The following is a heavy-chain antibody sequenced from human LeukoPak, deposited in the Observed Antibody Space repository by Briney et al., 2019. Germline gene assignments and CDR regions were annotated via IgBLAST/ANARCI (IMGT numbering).Heavy chain of an antibody. CDR3: AKCPMVRGVILSMDV. CDR2: IRYDGSNK. D-gene: IGHD3-10*01. J-gene: IGHJ6*04. CDR1: GFTFSSYG. V-gene: IGHV3-30*02. Sequence: GGSLRLSCAASGFTFSSYGMHWVRQAPGKGLEWVAFIRYDGSNKYYADSVKGRFTISRDNSKNTLYLQMNSLRAEDTAVYYCAKCPMVRGVILSMDVWGKGTTVTVSS.